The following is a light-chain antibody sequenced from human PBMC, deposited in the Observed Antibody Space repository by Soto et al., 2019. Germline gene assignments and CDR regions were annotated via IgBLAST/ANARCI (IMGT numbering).Light chain of an antibody. CDR3: QQRYSTPRT. CDR2: AAS. Sequence: DIQMTQSPSSLSASVGDRVTITCRASQSISNYLNWYQQKPGKAPKLLMFAASSLQSGVPSRFSGGGSGTDFTLTISSLQPEDFATYYCQQRYSTPRTFGQGNKVEIK. V-gene: IGKV1-39*01. J-gene: IGKJ1*01. CDR1: QSISNY.